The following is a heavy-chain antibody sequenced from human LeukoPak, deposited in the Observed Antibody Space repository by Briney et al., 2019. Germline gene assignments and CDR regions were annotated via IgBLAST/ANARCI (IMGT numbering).Heavy chain of an antibody. J-gene: IGHJ5*02. CDR2: IYPGDSRI. D-gene: IGHD6-13*01. CDR3: ACRDSLSTWSFP. CDR1: GYSFTDYW. V-gene: IGHV5-51*01. Sequence: GESLKISCQGLGYSFTDYWIGWVRQMPGKGLEWMAVIYPGDSRIRYNPSFQGQITISVDKSISTAYLQWVSLKASDTAMYYCACRDSLSTWSFPWGQGTLVTVSS.